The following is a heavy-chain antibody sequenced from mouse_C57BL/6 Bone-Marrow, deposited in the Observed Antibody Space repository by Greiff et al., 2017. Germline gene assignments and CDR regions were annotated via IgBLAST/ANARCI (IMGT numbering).Heavy chain of an antibody. D-gene: IGHD1-1*01. CDR1: GFNIKNTY. Sequence: VQLQQSVAELVRPGASVKLSCTASGFNIKNTYMHWVKQRPEQGLEWIGRLDPANGNTTYALQFQGKATITADTSSNTAYLQLSSLTSEDTAIFYCARGYYGSSPWFAYWGQGTLVTVSA. CDR3: ARGYYGSSPWFAY. CDR2: LDPANGNT. V-gene: IGHV14-3*01. J-gene: IGHJ3*01.